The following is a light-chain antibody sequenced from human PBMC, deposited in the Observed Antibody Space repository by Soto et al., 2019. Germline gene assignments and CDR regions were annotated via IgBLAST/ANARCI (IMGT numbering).Light chain of an antibody. V-gene: IGKV3-20*01. CDR2: GAS. CDR3: QQYGRSPRT. CDR1: QSVDSSTY. Sequence: EIVLTQSPGTLSLSPGERATLSCRASQSVDSSTYLAWYQQKPGQAPRLLIYGASSRATGIPDRFSGSGSGTDFSLTISRLETEDFEVYYCQQYGRSPRTFGQGTKV. J-gene: IGKJ1*01.